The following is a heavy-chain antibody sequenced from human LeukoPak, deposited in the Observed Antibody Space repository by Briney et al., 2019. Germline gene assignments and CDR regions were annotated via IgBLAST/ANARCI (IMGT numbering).Heavy chain of an antibody. CDR1: GFTFSSYN. Sequence: PGGSLRLSCAASGFTFSSYNMNWVRQAPGKGLEWVSAISGSGDSTYYADSVKGRFTISRDNSRNTLYLQMNSLRAGDTAVYYCAKSFRSTSLDYWGQGTLVTVSS. D-gene: IGHD2-2*01. V-gene: IGHV3-23*01. CDR3: AKSFRSTSLDY. CDR2: ISGSGDST. J-gene: IGHJ4*02.